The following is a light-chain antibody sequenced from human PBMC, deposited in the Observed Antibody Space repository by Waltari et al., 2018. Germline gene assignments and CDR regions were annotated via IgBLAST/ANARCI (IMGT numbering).Light chain of an antibody. V-gene: IGKV1-NL1*01. CDR3: QQYYNTPPWT. CDR1: QDIRFS. J-gene: IGKJ1*01. CDR2: AAS. Sequence: DIQMTQSPSSLSASVGDRVTITCRASQDIRFSLVWYQQKPGKAPKLLLVAASRLESGVPSRVSGSGSGTEYTLTISSLQPEDFATYYCQQYYNTPPWTFGQGTKVEIK.